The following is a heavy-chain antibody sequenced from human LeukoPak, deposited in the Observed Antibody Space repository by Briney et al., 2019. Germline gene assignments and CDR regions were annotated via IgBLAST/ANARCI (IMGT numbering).Heavy chain of an antibody. Sequence: PSETLSLTCTVSGGSISSSSYYWGWLRQPPGKGLEWIGSIYYSGSTYYNPSLKSRVTISVDTSKNPFSLKLSSVTAADTAVYYCARHGCSSTSCFLLYYYYMDVWGKGTTVTVSS. CDR2: IYYSGST. J-gene: IGHJ6*03. CDR3: ARHGCSSTSCFLLYYYYMDV. D-gene: IGHD2-2*01. V-gene: IGHV4-39*01. CDR1: GGSISSSSYY.